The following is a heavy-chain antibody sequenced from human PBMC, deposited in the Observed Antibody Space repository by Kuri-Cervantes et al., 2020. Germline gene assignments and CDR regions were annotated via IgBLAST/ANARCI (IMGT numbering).Heavy chain of an antibody. J-gene: IGHJ5*02. D-gene: IGHD3-22*01. CDR2: IYHSGST. CDR1: GGSISSGGYS. V-gene: IGHV4-30-2*03. CDR3: ARRAHYYDSSGYYLSWFDP. Sequence: SQTLSLTCAVSGGSISSGGYSWSWIRQPPGKGLEWIGYIYHSGSTYYNPSLKSRVTISVDTSKNQFSLKLSSVTAADTAVYYCARRAHYYDSSGYYLSWFDPWGQGTLVTVSS.